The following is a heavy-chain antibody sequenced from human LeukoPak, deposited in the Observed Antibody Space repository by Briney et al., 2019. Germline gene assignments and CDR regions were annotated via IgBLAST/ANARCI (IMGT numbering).Heavy chain of an antibody. CDR1: GSSLSTSGVG. CDR2: IYWNDDK. Sequence: ESGPTLVNPTQTLTLTCTFSGSSLSTSGVGVGWIRQPPGKALEWLALIYWNDDKRYSPSLKSRLTITKDTSKNQVVLTMTNMDPVDTATYYCAHIVVVPAALVYYFDYWGQGTLVTVSS. J-gene: IGHJ4*02. CDR3: AHIVVVPAALVYYFDY. V-gene: IGHV2-5*01. D-gene: IGHD2-2*01.